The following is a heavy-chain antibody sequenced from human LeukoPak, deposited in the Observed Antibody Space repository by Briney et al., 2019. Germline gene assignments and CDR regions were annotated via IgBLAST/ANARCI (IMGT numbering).Heavy chain of an antibody. J-gene: IGHJ6*02. V-gene: IGHV1-69*13. D-gene: IGHD1-26*01. CDR3: ARDQVVGATLDYYYGMDV. CDR1: GGTFSSYA. CDR2: IIPIFGTA. Sequence: APVKVSCKASGGTFSSYAISWVRQAPGQGLEWMGGIIPIFGTANYAQKFQGRVTITADESTSTAYMELSSLRSEDTAVYYCARDQVVGATLDYYYGMDVWGQGTTVTVSS.